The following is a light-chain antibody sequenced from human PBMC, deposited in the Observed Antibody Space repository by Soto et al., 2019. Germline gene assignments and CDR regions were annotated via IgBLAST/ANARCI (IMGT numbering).Light chain of an antibody. J-gene: IGLJ1*01. Sequence: QSVLTQPPSVSGAPGQRVTFSCFGSSSNIGADYDVHWYQQLPGTAPKLLIYGNINRPSGVPDRFSGSKSGASAALAITGLQPEDEADYDCQSYDTSLGVVCGTGTKVTVL. V-gene: IGLV1-40*01. CDR2: GNI. CDR1: SSNIGADYD. CDR3: QSYDTSLGVV.